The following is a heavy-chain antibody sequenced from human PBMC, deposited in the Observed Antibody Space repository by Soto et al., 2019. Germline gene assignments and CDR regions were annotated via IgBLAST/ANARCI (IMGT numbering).Heavy chain of an antibody. CDR1: GFTFSSYA. Sequence: QVQLVESGGGVVQPGRSLRLSCAASGFTFSSYAMHWVRQAPGKGLEWVAVISYDGSNKYYADSVKGRFTISRDNSKNTLYLQMNSLRAEDTAVYYCAREPTVVTPSYFDYWGQGTLVTVSS. D-gene: IGHD4-17*01. CDR3: AREPTVVTPSYFDY. CDR2: ISYDGSNK. V-gene: IGHV3-30-3*01. J-gene: IGHJ4*02.